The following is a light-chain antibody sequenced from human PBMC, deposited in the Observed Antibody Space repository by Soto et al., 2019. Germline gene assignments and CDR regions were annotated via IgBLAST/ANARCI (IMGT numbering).Light chain of an antibody. V-gene: IGKV3-20*01. Sequence: EIRLTQSPGTLSLSPGERATLSCRASQTVSSTYLAWYQQKPGQAPRLLISGASSRATGIPDRFSASGSGTDFALTISRLEPEDFAVYYCQQYGISLTFGGGTKVEMK. CDR2: GAS. J-gene: IGKJ4*01. CDR1: QTVSSTY. CDR3: QQYGISLT.